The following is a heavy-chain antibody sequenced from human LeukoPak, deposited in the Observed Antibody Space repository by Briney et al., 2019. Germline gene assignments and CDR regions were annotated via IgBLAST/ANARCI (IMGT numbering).Heavy chain of an antibody. CDR3: ARVPIGYSYGRDAFDI. V-gene: IGHV4-39*07. CDR2: IYYSGST. J-gene: IGHJ3*02. D-gene: IGHD5-18*01. CDR1: GGSISSSSYY. Sequence: SETLSLTCTVSGGSISSSSYYWGWIRQPPGKGLEWIGSIYYSGSTYYNPSLKSRVTISVDTPKNQFSLKLSSVTAADTAVYYCARVPIGYSYGRDAFDIWGQGTMVTVSS.